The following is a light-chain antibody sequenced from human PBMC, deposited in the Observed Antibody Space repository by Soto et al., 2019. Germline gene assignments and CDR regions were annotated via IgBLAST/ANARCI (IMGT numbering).Light chain of an antibody. CDR1: SSNIGSNT. CDR3: AACDDSLNGSNWV. V-gene: IGLV1-44*01. Sequence: QSVLTQPPSASGTPGQRVTISCSGSSSNIGSNTVNWYQQLPGTAPKLLIYSDNQRPSGVPDRFSGSKSGTSASLAISGLQSEDEADYYCAACDDSLNGSNWVFGGGTKLTVL. J-gene: IGLJ3*02. CDR2: SDN.